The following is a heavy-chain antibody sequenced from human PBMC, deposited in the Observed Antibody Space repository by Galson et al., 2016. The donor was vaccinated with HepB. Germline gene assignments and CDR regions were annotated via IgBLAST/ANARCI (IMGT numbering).Heavy chain of an antibody. CDR1: GNTFVYYV. J-gene: IGHJ6*02. Sequence: SVKVSCKASGNTFVYYVVHWVRQARGQGLEWMGRIFPNTGGTVIAEYSQCRVSMTWDASIRVAYLDMTSLSSGDTAVYYCARARYEDMSYYKYSFGMIGWGQGTTVTVSS. CDR3: ARARYEDMSYYKYSFGMIG. CDR2: IFPNTGGT. V-gene: IGHV1-2*06. D-gene: IGHD1-26*01.